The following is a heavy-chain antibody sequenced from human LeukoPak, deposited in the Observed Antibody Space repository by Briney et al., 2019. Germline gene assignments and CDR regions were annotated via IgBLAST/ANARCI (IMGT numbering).Heavy chain of an antibody. CDR2: ISSSSDYI. V-gene: IGHV3-21*01. Sequence: GGSLRLSCAASGFTFSSYAMSWVRQAPGKGLEWVSSISSSSDYIYYADSVKGRFTISRDNAKSSLYLQMNSLRDEDTAVYYCARRSGDRSALDAFDFWGQGTMVTVSS. D-gene: IGHD3-22*01. CDR1: GFTFSSYA. J-gene: IGHJ3*01. CDR3: ARRSGDRSALDAFDF.